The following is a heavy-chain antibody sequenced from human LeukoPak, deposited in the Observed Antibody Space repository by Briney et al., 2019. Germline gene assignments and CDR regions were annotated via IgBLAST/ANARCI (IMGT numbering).Heavy chain of an antibody. J-gene: IGHJ4*02. Sequence: ASVKVSCKASGGTFSSYAISWVRQAPGQGLEWMGRIIPIFGTANYAQKFQGRVTIITDESTSTAYMELSSLRSEDTAVYYCARDNYYGSGSYDYWGQGTLVTVSS. D-gene: IGHD3-10*01. V-gene: IGHV1-69*05. CDR3: ARDNYYGSGSYDY. CDR2: IIPIFGTA. CDR1: GGTFSSYA.